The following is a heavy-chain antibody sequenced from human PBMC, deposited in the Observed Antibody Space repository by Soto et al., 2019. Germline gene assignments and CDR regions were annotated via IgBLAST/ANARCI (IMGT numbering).Heavy chain of an antibody. J-gene: IGHJ4*02. CDR2: ISWNSVSI. V-gene: IGHV3-9*01. CDR3: AKDLDLGYCSSTSCYIFDY. Sequence: GGSLRLSFAASGFTFDDYAMHWVLQAPGKGLEWVSGISWNSVSIGYAYSVKGRFTISRDNAKNSLHLQMNSLRAEDTALYYCAKDLDLGYCSSTSCYIFDYWGQGTLVTVSS. D-gene: IGHD2-2*01. CDR1: GFTFDDYA.